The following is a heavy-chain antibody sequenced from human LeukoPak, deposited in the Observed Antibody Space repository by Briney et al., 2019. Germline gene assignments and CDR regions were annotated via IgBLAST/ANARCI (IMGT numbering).Heavy chain of an antibody. CDR1: GFTFSSYA. CDR2: ISGSGGST. Sequence: GGSLRLSCAASGFTFSSYAMSWVRQAPGKGLEWVSAISGSGGSTYYADSVKGRFTISRDNSKNTLYLQMNSLRAEDTAVYYCARDPRGWYGPLFDYWGQGTLVTVSS. J-gene: IGHJ4*02. CDR3: ARDPRGWYGPLFDY. V-gene: IGHV3-23*01. D-gene: IGHD6-19*01.